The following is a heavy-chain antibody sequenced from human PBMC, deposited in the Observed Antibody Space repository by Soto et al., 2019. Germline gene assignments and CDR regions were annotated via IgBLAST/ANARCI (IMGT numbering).Heavy chain of an antibody. CDR3: ARECGGSGGSCYYSRWGFDY. CDR1: GGSISSYY. D-gene: IGHD2-15*01. V-gene: IGHV4-4*07. J-gene: IGHJ4*02. Sequence: QVQLQESGPGLVKPSETLSLTCTVSGGSISSYYWSWIRQPAGKGLEWIGRIYTSGSTNYNPSLKSRVTMSVDTSKNQFSLKLSSVTAADTAVYYCARECGGSGGSCYYSRWGFDYWGQGTLVTVSS. CDR2: IYTSGST.